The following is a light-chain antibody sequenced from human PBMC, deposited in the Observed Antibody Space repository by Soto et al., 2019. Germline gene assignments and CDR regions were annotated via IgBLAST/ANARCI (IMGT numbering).Light chain of an antibody. V-gene: IGKV3-15*01. CDR3: QQYDNWPPAWT. Sequence: EFVLTQSPGTLSSSPGDSATLSCRASQRVSSNLAWYQQKPGQAPRLLIYGASTTATGSPARFSGSGSGTEFTLTISSLQSEDVAVYYCQQYDNWPPAWTFGQGTKVDIK. J-gene: IGKJ1*01. CDR2: GAS. CDR1: QRVSSN.